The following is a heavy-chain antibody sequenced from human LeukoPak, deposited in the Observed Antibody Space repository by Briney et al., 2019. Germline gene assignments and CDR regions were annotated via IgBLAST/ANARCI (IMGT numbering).Heavy chain of an antibody. J-gene: IGHJ4*02. CDR1: GGSISSYY. CDR2: IYTSGST. Sequence: SETLSLTCTVSGGSISSYYWSWIRQPAGKGLEWIGRIYTSGSTNCNPSLKSRVTMSVDTSKNQFSLKLSSVTAADTAVYYCARVVDYGSGSYYEYYFDYWGQGTLVTVSS. V-gene: IGHV4-4*07. CDR3: ARVVDYGSGSYYEYYFDY. D-gene: IGHD3-10*01.